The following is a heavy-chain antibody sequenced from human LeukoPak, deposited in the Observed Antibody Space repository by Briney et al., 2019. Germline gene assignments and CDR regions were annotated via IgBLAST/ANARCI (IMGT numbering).Heavy chain of an antibody. V-gene: IGHV3-7*05. CDR3: ARDQGWLQFDN. Sequence: GGSLRLSCAASGFRFSNYWMSWDRQAPGKGLEWVANIKEDGGEKYYVDSERGRFTISRDNAKNSLSLQLNSLRAEDTAVYYCARDQGWLQFDNWGQGTLVTVSS. D-gene: IGHD5-24*01. CDR2: IKEDGGEK. J-gene: IGHJ4*02. CDR1: GFRFSNYW.